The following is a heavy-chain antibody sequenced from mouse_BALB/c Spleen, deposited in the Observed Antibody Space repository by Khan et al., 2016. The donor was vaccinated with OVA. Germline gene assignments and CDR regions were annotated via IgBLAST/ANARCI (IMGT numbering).Heavy chain of an antibody. V-gene: IGHV3-2*02. Sequence: EVQLQESGPGLVKPSQSLSLTCTVTGYSITSGYAWNWIRQFPGNKLEWMGYISYSGGTSYNPSLKSRISITRDQSKNQFFLQLNSVTTEDTATYYCARGNYYGYYFDYWGQGTPLTGSS. CDR1: GYSITSGYA. CDR3: ARGNYYGYYFDY. CDR2: ISYSGGT. J-gene: IGHJ2*01. D-gene: IGHD1-1*01.